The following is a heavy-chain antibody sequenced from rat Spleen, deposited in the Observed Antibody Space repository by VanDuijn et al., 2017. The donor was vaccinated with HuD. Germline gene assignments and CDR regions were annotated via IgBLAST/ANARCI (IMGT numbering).Heavy chain of an antibody. V-gene: IGHV2-1*01. J-gene: IGHJ4*01. CDR1: GFSLTGNS. CDR2: LWGDGST. CDR3: ARSDAAHYQILDA. D-gene: IGHD1-1*01. Sequence: QVQLKESGPGLVQPSQTLSLTCTVSGFSLTGNSVHWVRQPPGKGLQWMGGLWGDGSTDYNSVLKSRLSSSGDTSKSQVFLKMNSLQTDDTAIYFCARSDAAHYQILDAWGKGTSVTVSS.